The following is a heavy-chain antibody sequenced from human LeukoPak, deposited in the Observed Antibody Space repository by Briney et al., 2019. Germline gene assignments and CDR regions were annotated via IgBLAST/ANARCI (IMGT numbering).Heavy chain of an antibody. Sequence: SETLSLTCTVSGGSISSSSYDWGGIRQPPGKGLEWVGSIYYSGSTYYNPSLKSRVTISVDTSKNQFSLKLSSVTAADTAVYYCARQERYCSSTSCYAYDYWGQGTLVTVSS. D-gene: IGHD2-2*01. V-gene: IGHV4-39*01. CDR2: IYYSGST. J-gene: IGHJ4*02. CDR1: GGSISSSSYD. CDR3: ARQERYCSSTSCYAYDY.